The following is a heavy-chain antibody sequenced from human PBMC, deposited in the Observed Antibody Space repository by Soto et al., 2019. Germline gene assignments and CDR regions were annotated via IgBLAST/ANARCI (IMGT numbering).Heavy chain of an antibody. CDR1: GFTFDDYA. V-gene: IGHV3-9*01. CDR3: AKAPGVYYYYGMDV. CDR2: ISWNSGSI. Sequence: PVGSLRLSCAASGFTFDDYAMHWVRQAPGKGLEWVSGISWNSGSIGYADSVKGRFTISRDNAKNSLYLQMNSLRAEDTALYYCAKAPGVYYYYGMDVRGQGTTVTVSS. D-gene: IGHD3-3*01. J-gene: IGHJ6*02.